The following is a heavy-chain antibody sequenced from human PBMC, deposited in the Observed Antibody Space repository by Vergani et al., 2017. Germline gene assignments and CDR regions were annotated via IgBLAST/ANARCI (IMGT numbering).Heavy chain of an antibody. V-gene: IGHV3-9*01. CDR2: ISWNSDYV. D-gene: IGHD6-13*01. CDR1: GLTFEDYA. J-gene: IGHJ4*02. Sequence: EVQLVESGGGLIQPGRSLTLSCVASGLTFEDYAMHWVRQSPGRGLEWIAGISWNSDYVGYADSVKCRFSISRDNAKNSLSLQMDSLRDEDTAFYYCVKGQITISAGHFDSWGQGTLVTVS. CDR3: VKGQITISAGHFDS.